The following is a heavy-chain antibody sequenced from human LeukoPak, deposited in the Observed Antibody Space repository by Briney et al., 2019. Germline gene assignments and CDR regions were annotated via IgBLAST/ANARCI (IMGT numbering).Heavy chain of an antibody. CDR2: ISYDGSNK. V-gene: IGHV3-30*04. Sequence: PGGSLRLSCAASGFTFSSYAMHWDRQAPGKGLEWVAVISYDGSNKYYADSVKGRFTISRDNSKNTLYLQMNSLRAEDTAVYYCARDTTSSGWYWFDPWGQGTLVTVSS. CDR3: ARDTTSSGWYWFDP. CDR1: GFTFSSYA. J-gene: IGHJ5*02. D-gene: IGHD6-19*01.